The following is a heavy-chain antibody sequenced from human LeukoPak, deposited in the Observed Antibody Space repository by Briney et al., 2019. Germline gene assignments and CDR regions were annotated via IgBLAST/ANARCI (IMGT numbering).Heavy chain of an antibody. Sequence: GGSLRLSCAASGFTFSSYGMHWVRQAPGKGLEWVAFIRYDGSNKHYADSVKGRFTISRDNSKNTLYLQMNSLRAEDTAVYYCARVLYDSSGYHFDYWGQGTLVTVSS. D-gene: IGHD3-22*01. CDR2: IRYDGSNK. J-gene: IGHJ4*02. CDR3: ARVLYDSSGYHFDY. CDR1: GFTFSSYG. V-gene: IGHV3-30*02.